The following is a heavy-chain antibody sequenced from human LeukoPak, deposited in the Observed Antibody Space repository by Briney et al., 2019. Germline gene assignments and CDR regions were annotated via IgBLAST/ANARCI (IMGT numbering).Heavy chain of an antibody. CDR2: IRYDGSNK. V-gene: IGHV3-30*02. J-gene: IGHJ4*02. CDR1: GFTFSSYG. Sequence: PGRSLRLSCAASGFTFSSYGMHWVRKAPGKGLEWVAFIRYDGSNKYYADSVKGRFTISRDNSKNTLYLQMNSLRAEDTAVYYCAKVPHYYYGSGSYYDYYFDYWGQGTLVTVSS. D-gene: IGHD3-10*01. CDR3: AKVPHYYYGSGSYYDYYFDY.